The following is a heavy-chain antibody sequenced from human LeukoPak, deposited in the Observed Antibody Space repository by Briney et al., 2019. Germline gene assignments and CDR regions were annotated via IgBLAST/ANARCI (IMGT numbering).Heavy chain of an antibody. D-gene: IGHD2-15*01. Sequence: ASVKVSCKXSGYTFTGYYMHWVRQAPRQGLEWIGRINPNSGGTNYAQKFQGRVTMTRDTSISTAYMELSRLRSDDTAVYYCARDHCSGGSCYSNYWGQGTLVTVSS. J-gene: IGHJ4*02. CDR1: GYTFTGYY. CDR2: INPNSGGT. V-gene: IGHV1-2*06. CDR3: ARDHCSGGSCYSNY.